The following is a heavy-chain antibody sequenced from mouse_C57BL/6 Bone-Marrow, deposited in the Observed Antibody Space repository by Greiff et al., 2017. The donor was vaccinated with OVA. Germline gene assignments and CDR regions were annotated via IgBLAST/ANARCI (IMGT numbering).Heavy chain of an antibody. D-gene: IGHD2-4*01. CDR3: ARYYDYDGWYFDV. V-gene: IGHV1-54*01. CDR1: GYAFTNYL. CDR2: INPGSGGT. J-gene: IGHJ1*03. Sequence: VHLVESGAELVRPGTSVKVSCKASGYAFTNYLIEWVKQRPGQGLEWIGVINPGSGGTNYNEKFKGKATLTADKSSSTAYMQLSSLTSEDSAVYFCARYYDYDGWYFDVWGTGTTVTVSS.